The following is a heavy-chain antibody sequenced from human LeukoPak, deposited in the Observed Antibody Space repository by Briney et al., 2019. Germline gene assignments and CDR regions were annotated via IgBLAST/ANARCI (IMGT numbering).Heavy chain of an antibody. CDR1: GFTFSRLD. Sequence: GGSLRLSCAASGFTFSRLDMTWVRQAPGKGLEWVSGISASTGTTYYADSVKGRFIISRDNSKDTLYLQINSLRAEDTAVYYCAKGSWCDYWGQGSLVTVSS. CDR3: AKGSWCDY. D-gene: IGHD6-13*01. CDR2: ISASTGTT. J-gene: IGHJ4*02. V-gene: IGHV3-23*01.